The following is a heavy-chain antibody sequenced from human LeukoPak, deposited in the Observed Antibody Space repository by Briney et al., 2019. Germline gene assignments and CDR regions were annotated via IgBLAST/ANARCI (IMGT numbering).Heavy chain of an antibody. J-gene: IGHJ2*01. CDR1: GFTFSDYY. CDR3: ATSFGYSSGPGWYFDL. CDR2: ISSSGSTI. D-gene: IGHD6-19*01. Sequence: GGSLRLSCAASGFTFSDYYMSWIRQAPGGGLEWVSYISSSGSTIYYADSVKGRFTISRDNAKNSLYLQMNSLRAEDTAVYYCATSFGYSSGPGWYFDLWGRGTLVTVSS. V-gene: IGHV3-11*01.